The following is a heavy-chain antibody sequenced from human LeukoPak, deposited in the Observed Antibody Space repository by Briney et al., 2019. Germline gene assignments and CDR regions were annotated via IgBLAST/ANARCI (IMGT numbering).Heavy chain of an antibody. CDR3: AKDKVRSVLVVFAGAFDI. V-gene: IGHV3-9*01. D-gene: IGHD2-8*01. J-gene: IGHJ3*02. CDR1: VFTFDDYA. Sequence: GGSLRLSCAASVFTFDDYAMHWVRQAPGKGLEWVSGISWNSGTIGYADSVEGRFTISRDNAKNSLYLQMNSLRAEDTALYYCAKDKVRSVLVVFAGAFDIWGQGTMVTVSS. CDR2: ISWNSGTI.